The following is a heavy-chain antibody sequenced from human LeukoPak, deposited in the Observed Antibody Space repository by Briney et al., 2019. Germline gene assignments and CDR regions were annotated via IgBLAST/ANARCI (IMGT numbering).Heavy chain of an antibody. CDR2: IYYSGST. D-gene: IGHD2-2*01. CDR3: ARSKAHLSTSWYGTWFDP. Sequence: SETLSLTCTVSGGSISSSSYYWGWIRQPPGKELEWIGSIYYSGSTYYNPSLKSRVTISVDTSKNQFSLKLSSVTAADTAVYYCARSKAHLSTSWYGTWFDPWGQGTLVTVSS. V-gene: IGHV4-39*07. CDR1: GGSISSSSYY. J-gene: IGHJ5*02.